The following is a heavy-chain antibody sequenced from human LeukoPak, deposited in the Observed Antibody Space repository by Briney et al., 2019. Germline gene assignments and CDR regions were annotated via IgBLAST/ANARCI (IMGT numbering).Heavy chain of an antibody. V-gene: IGHV7-4-1*02. CDR2: INTNTGNP. CDR1: GYTFTSYA. CDR3: ARDRGVSVVVVAATVAFDI. J-gene: IGHJ3*02. Sequence: ASVKVSCKASGYTFTSYAMNWVRQAPGQGLEWMGWINTNTGNPTYAQGFTGRFVFSLDTSVSTAYLQISSLKAEDTAVYYCARDRGVSVVVVAATVAFDIWGQGTMVTVSS. D-gene: IGHD2-15*01.